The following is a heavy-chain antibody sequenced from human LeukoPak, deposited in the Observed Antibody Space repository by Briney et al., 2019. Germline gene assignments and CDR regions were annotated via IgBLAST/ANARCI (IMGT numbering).Heavy chain of an antibody. CDR3: AREHPRNVDI. Sequence: GASVKVSCQASGYTFTNYYIHWVRQAPGQGLEWMGWINAKSGGTNYVEKFQGRVTLTRDTSINTVFMELRRLTFDDTAVYYYAREHPRNVDIWGQGTLATVSS. CDR2: INAKSGGT. CDR1: GYTFTNYY. D-gene: IGHD2-15*01. V-gene: IGHV1-2*02. J-gene: IGHJ4*02.